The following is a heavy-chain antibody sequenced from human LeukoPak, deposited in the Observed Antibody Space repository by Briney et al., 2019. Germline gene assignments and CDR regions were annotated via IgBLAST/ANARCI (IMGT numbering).Heavy chain of an antibody. J-gene: IGHJ5*02. CDR2: ISGSGGST. V-gene: IGHV3-23*01. CDR1: GFTFSSYA. D-gene: IGHD3-3*01. CDR3: AKAGGYYDFWSGYSNWFDP. Sequence: PGGSLRLSCAASGFTFSSYAMSWVRQAPGKGLEWVSAISGSGGSTYYADSVKGRFTISGDNSKNTLYLQMNSLRAEDTAVYYCAKAGGYYDFWSGYSNWFDPWGQGTLVTVSS.